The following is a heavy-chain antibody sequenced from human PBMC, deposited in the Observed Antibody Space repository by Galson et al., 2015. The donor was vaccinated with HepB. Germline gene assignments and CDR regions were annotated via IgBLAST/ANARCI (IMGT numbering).Heavy chain of an antibody. CDR1: GFTFSSYW. D-gene: IGHD1-26*01. V-gene: IGHV3-74*01. CDR3: ARDGSGGSYYFDY. CDR2: INSDGSST. Sequence: SLRLSCAASGFTFSSYWMHWVRQAPGKGLVWVSRINSDGSSTSYADSVKGRFTISRDNAKNTLYLQMNSLRAEDTAVYYCARDGSGGSYYFDYWGQGTLVTVSS. J-gene: IGHJ4*02.